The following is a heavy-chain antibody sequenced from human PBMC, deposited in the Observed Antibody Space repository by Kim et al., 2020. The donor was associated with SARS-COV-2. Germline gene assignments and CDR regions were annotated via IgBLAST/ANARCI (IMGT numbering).Heavy chain of an antibody. V-gene: IGHV5-10-1*01. CDR1: GYSFTSYW. Sequence: GESLKISCKGSGYSFTSYWISWVRQMPGKGLEWMGRIDPSDSYTNYSPSFQGHVTISADKSISTAYLQWSSLKASDTAMYYCARQLTGYYGSGSYCAFDIWGQGTMVTVSS. J-gene: IGHJ3*02. D-gene: IGHD3-10*01. CDR2: IDPSDSYT. CDR3: ARQLTGYYGSGSYCAFDI.